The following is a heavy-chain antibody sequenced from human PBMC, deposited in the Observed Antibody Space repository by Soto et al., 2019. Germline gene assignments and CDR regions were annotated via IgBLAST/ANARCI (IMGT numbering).Heavy chain of an antibody. V-gene: IGHV4-59*01. CDR3: ARGPHYEFWGGQPPCSDY. D-gene: IGHD3-3*01. Sequence: SETLSLTCTVSGGSISSYYWSWIRQPPGKGLEWIGYIYYSGSTNYNPSLKSRVTISLDTSKNQFSLKLSSVTAADTAVYYCARGPHYEFWGGQPPCSDYWGQGTLVTVSS. CDR2: IYYSGST. J-gene: IGHJ4*02. CDR1: GGSISSYY.